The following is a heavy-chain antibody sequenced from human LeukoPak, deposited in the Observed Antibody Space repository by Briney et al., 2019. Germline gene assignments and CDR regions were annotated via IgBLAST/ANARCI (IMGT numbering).Heavy chain of an antibody. Sequence: ASVKVSCKASGYTFTGYYMHWVRQAPGQGLEWMGWINPNSGGTNYAQKFQGRVTMTRDTSISTAYMELSRLRSDDTAVYYCARDLRFNYYDSSGYYYSSINYWGQGTLVTVSS. CDR1: GYTFTGYY. J-gene: IGHJ4*02. D-gene: IGHD3-22*01. V-gene: IGHV1-2*02. CDR2: INPNSGGT. CDR3: ARDLRFNYYDSSGYYYSSINY.